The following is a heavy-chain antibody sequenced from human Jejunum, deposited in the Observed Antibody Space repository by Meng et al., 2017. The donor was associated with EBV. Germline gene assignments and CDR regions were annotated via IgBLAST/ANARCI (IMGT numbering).Heavy chain of an antibody. Sequence: QVHLVQSGAEVKKPGASVTVSCKASGYTFTNFGISWVRQAPGQGLEWVGWIGTYNGNTNYAQKLQDRLTVTTDTSTSTAYMELRGLRADDTAVYYCAIGYAAPGPLWGPIWGQGTLVTVSS. J-gene: IGHJ4*02. V-gene: IGHV1-18*01. CDR2: IGTYNGNT. D-gene: IGHD7-27*01. CDR1: GYTFTNFG. CDR3: AIGYAAPGPLWGPI.